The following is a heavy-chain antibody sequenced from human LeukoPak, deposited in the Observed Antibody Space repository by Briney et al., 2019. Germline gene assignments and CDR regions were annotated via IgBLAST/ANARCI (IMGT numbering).Heavy chain of an antibody. D-gene: IGHD2-8*01. CDR2: ISSNEYDT. V-gene: IGHV3-64D*06. Sequence: GGSLRLSCSASGFTFSAYFMHWVRQAPGKGLEYVSSISSNEYDTYYADSVKGRFTISRDNSKNTLFLQMSSLRAEDTAVYYCVKDLNGTWSFDYWGQGTLVTVPS. CDR3: VKDLNGTWSFDY. CDR1: GFTFSAYF. J-gene: IGHJ4*02.